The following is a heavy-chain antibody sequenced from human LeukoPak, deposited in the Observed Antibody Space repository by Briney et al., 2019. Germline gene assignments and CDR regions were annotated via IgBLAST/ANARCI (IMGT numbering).Heavy chain of an antibody. CDR1: GFTFSSYA. V-gene: IGHV3-30*18. Sequence: GRSLRLSCAASGFTFSSYAMHWVRQAPGKGLEWVALISHDGSNKYYADSVKGRFTISRDDSKNTLYLQMNSLRAEDTAVYYCAKVGDSWDFDYWGQGALVTVSS. CDR3: AKVGDSWDFDY. J-gene: IGHJ4*02. CDR2: ISHDGSNK. D-gene: IGHD6-13*01.